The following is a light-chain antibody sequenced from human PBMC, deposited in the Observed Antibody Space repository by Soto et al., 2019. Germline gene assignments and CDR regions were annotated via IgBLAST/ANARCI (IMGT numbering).Light chain of an antibody. CDR3: SSYTGSSTLV. J-gene: IGLJ7*01. CDR1: SSDIGGYNY. CDR2: EVS. V-gene: IGLV2-14*01. Sequence: QSVLTQPASVSGSPGQSITISCTGTSSDIGGYNYVSWYQQHPGKAPKLMIYEVSSRPSGVSNRFSGSKSGNTASLTISGLQAEDEADYYCSSYTGSSTLVFGGGTQLTVL.